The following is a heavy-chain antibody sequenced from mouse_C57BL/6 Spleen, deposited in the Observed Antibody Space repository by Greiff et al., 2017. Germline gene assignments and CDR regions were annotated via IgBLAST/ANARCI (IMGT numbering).Heavy chain of an antibody. CDR1: GYTFTSYG. D-gene: IGHD2-4*01. V-gene: IGHV1-61*01. Sequence: QVQLQQPGAELVRPGSSVKLSCKASGYTFTSYGMDWVKQRTGQGLEWIGNIYPSDSETNYNQKFKDKATLTVDKSSSTAYMQLSSLTSEDSAVYYCARMSDYDAAADYWGQGTTLTVSS. CDR2: IYPSDSET. CDR3: ARMSDYDAAADY. J-gene: IGHJ2*01.